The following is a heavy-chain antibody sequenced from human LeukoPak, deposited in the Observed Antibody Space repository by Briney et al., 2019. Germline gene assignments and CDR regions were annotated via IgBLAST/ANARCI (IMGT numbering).Heavy chain of an antibody. Sequence: SGGSLRLSCSASGFTLINHWMHWVRQAPGKGLVWVSRISTDGSSTHYPDSLKGQFTISRDGSKNTVYLQRNSLRAADTAVYYCARDPGWGSYGDYWGQGTLVTASS. CDR3: ARDPGWGSYGDY. CDR2: ISTDGSST. CDR1: GFTLINHW. V-gene: IGHV3-74*01. D-gene: IGHD3-16*01. J-gene: IGHJ4*02.